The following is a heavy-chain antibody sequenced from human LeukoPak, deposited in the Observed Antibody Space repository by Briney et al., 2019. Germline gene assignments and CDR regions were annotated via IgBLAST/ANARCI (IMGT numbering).Heavy chain of an antibody. CDR2: INPKSGGT. J-gene: IGHJ4*02. Sequence: ASVKVSCKASGYTFIDFCMHWVRQAPGQGLEWMGWINPKSGGTNYAQKFQGRVTMTRDTSINTVYMELSSLTSDDTAVYYCALPPSGSYLGLDFDYWGQGTQVTVFS. D-gene: IGHD1-26*01. CDR3: ALPPSGSYLGLDFDY. V-gene: IGHV1-2*02. CDR1: GYTFIDFC.